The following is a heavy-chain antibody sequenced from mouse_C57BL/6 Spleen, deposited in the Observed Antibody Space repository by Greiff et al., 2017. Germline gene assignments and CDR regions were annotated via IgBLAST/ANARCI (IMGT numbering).Heavy chain of an antibody. CDR3: AIANELTGDYAMDY. V-gene: IGHV1-74*01. J-gene: IGHJ4*01. D-gene: IGHD1-1*01. CDR1: GYPFTSYW. CDR2: IHPSDSDT. Sequence: QVQLQQPGAELVKPGASVKVSCKASGYPFTSYWMHWVKQRPGKGLEWIGRIHPSDSDTNYNQTFKGKATLTVDKSSSTAYMQLSSLTSEDSAVYCWAIANELTGDYAMDYWGQGTSVTVSS.